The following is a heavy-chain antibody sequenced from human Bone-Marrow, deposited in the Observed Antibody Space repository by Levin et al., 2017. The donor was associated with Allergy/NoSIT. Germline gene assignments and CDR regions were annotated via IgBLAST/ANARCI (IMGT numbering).Heavy chain of an antibody. CDR3: ARIGYTTGWTAYYGMDV. J-gene: IGHJ6*02. Sequence: GESLKISCAASGFTFSSYNMNWVHQAPGKGLEWVSYISSSSSTIYYADSVKGRFTISRDNAKKSLFLQMNSLRAEDTAVYYCARIGYTTGWTAYYGMDVWGQGTTVTVSS. D-gene: IGHD6-19*01. CDR1: GFTFSSYN. CDR2: ISSSSSTI. V-gene: IGHV3-48*01.